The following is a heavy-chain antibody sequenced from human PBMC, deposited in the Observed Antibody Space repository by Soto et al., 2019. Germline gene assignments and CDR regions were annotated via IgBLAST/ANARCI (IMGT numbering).Heavy chain of an antibody. D-gene: IGHD5-18*01. V-gene: IGHV3-7*03. J-gene: IGHJ5*02. CDR3: ARDRAAIQLWTRYNWFDP. CDR1: GFTFSSYW. Sequence: EVQLVESGGGLVQPGGSLRLSCAASGFTFSSYWMSWVRQAPGKGLEWVANIKQDGSEKYYVDSVKGRFTISRDNAKNSLYLQMNSLRAEDTAVYYCARDRAAIQLWTRYNWFDPWGQGTLVTVSS. CDR2: IKQDGSEK.